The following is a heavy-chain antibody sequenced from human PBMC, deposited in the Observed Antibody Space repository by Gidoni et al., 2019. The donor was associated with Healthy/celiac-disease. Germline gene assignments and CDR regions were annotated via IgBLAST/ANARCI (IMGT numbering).Heavy chain of an antibody. V-gene: IGHV4-39*01. CDR2: IHYSGST. J-gene: IGHJ4*02. CDR1: GGSIPSSSYY. CDR3: ARLFYYDFWSGYYAFDY. Sequence: QLQLQESGPGLVKPSEPLSLTCTVPGGSIPSSSYYWGWLRQPPGKGLEWIGSIHYSGSTYYNPSLKSRVTISVDTSKNQFSLKLSSVTAADTAVYYCARLFYYDFWSGYYAFDYWGQGTLVTVSS. D-gene: IGHD3-3*01.